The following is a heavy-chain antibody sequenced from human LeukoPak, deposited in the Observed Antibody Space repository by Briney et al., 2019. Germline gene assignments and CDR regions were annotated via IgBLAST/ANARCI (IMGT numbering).Heavy chain of an antibody. J-gene: IGHJ4*02. CDR2: ISAYNGNT. CDR3: ARGRENYDSSGLDY. D-gene: IGHD3-22*01. V-gene: IGHV1-18*01. CDR1: GYTFTSYG. Sequence: GASVKVSCKASGYTFTSYGISWVRQAPGQGLEWMGWISAYNGNTNYAQKLQGRVTMTTDTSTSTACMELRSLRSDDTAVYYCARGRENYDSSGLDYWGQGTLVTVSS.